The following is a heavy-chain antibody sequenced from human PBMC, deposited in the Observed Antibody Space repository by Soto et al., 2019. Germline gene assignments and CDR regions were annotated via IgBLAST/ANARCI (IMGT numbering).Heavy chain of an antibody. J-gene: IGHJ4*02. Sequence: PGGSLRLSCAASGFTFSSYGMHWVRQAPGKGLEWVAVISYDGSNKYYADSVKGRFTISRDNSKNTLYLQMNSLRAEDTAVYYCAKAISYSGSTAYWGQGTLVTVSS. D-gene: IGHD5-12*01. CDR1: GFTFSSYG. CDR3: AKAISYSGSTAY. CDR2: ISYDGSNK. V-gene: IGHV3-30*18.